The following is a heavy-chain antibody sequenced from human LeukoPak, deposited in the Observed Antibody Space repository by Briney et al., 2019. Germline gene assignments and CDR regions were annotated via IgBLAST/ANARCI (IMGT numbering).Heavy chain of an antibody. J-gene: IGHJ6*02. CDR1: GYTFTGYY. CDR2: INPNSGGT. Sequence: ASVKVSCKASGYTFTGYYMHWVRQAPGQGLEWMGWINPNSGGTNYAQKFQGRVTMTRDTSISTAYMELSRLRSDDTVVYYCARHGWMGRTGDPFRYYYYGMDVWGQGTTVTVSS. CDR3: ARHGWMGRTGDPFRYYYYGMDV. D-gene: IGHD7-27*01. V-gene: IGHV1-2*02.